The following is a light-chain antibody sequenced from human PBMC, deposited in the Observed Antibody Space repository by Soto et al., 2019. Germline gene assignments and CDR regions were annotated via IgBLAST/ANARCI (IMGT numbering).Light chain of an antibody. Sequence: QSALTQPASVSGSPGQSITISCTGTSSDVGGYNYVSWYQQHPGKAPKLMIYDVSNRPSGVSNRCSGSKSGNTASLTISWRQAEDEADYYCSSYTSSSTLLYVFGTGTKLTVL. CDR2: DVS. J-gene: IGLJ1*01. V-gene: IGLV2-14*01. CDR1: SSDVGGYNY. CDR3: SSYTSSSTLLYV.